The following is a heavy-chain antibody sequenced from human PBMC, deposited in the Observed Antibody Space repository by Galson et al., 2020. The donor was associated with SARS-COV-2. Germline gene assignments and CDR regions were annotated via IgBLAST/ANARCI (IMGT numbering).Heavy chain of an antibody. CDR3: VRGLGGDCPCGVFYI. Sequence: SETLSLTCAVSGVSVSAGYYWTWIRQRPGKGLEWIGSIHYIGITYYNPSLEGLVTMSLDTSKNQFSLNLSSVTAADTAVYYCVRGLGGDCPCGVFYIWGQGTMVTVSS. V-gene: IGHV4-31*01. J-gene: IGHJ3*02. D-gene: IGHD2-21*02. CDR2: IHYIGIT. CDR1: GVSVSAGYY.